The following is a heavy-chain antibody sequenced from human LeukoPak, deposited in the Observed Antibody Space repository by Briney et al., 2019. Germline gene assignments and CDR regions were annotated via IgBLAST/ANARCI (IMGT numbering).Heavy chain of an antibody. V-gene: IGHV3-33*01. J-gene: IGHJ6*03. D-gene: IGHD3-9*01. CDR1: GFTFSSYG. Sequence: AGGSLRLSCAASGFTFSSYGMHWVRQAPGKGLEWVAVVWYDGTNKYYADSVKGRFTISRDNSKNTLYLQMNSLRAEDTAVYYCARDRRYFDWLFGDYMDVWGKGTTVTVSS. CDR2: VWYDGTNK. CDR3: ARDRRYFDWLFGDYMDV.